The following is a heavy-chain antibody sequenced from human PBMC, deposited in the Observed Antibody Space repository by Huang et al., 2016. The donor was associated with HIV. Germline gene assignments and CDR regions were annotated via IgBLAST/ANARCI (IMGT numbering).Heavy chain of an antibody. CDR1: GFTFTNYA. CDR3: ARPQGDKVRGIIRSYYYYYGMDV. CDR2: SVSSIIYI. Sequence: EVQLVESGGGLVKPGGSLRLSCVASGFTFTNYAMTWVRQAPGKGWEWVSASVSSIIYIYSADSVKGRFTISRDDAKNSLYLQMNSLRAEDTAVYYCARPQGDKVRGIIRSYYYYYGMDVWGRGTTVTVSS. V-gene: IGHV3-21*06. J-gene: IGHJ6*02. D-gene: IGHD3-10*01.